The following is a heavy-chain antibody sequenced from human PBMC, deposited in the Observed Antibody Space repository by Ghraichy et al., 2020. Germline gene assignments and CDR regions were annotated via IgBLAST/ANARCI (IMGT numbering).Heavy chain of an antibody. CDR2: IIPIFGRA. CDR3: SRDGTVGPAGYYHNYFDL. V-gene: IGHV1-69*13. Sequence: SVKVSCKASGGNFSSYGISWVRQAPGQGLEWMGGIIPIFGRANHAQKFQGRVTFSADASTSTAYMELSSLRSDDTAVYYCSRDGTVGPAGYYHNYFDLWGQGSLVTVSS. D-gene: IGHD3-9*01. J-gene: IGHJ4*02. CDR1: GGNFSSYG.